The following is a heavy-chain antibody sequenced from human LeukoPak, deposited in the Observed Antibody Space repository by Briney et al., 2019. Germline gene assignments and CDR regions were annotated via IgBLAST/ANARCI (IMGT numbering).Heavy chain of an antibody. Sequence: GGSLRLSCAASGFTFSGSAMHWVRQASGKGREWVGRIRSKANSYATAYAASVKGRFTISRDDSKNTAYLQMNSMKTEDTAVYYCTRREAGRDGYNLWGQGTMVTVSS. CDR2: IRSKANSYAT. D-gene: IGHD5-12*01. J-gene: IGHJ4*02. CDR3: TRREAGRDGYNL. CDR1: GFTFSGSA. V-gene: IGHV3-73*01.